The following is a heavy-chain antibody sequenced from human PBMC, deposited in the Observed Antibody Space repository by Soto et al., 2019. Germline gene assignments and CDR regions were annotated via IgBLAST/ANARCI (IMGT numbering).Heavy chain of an antibody. Sequence: GGSLRLSCAASGFTVSSNYMSWVRQAPGKGLEWVSVIYSGGSTYYADSVKGRFTISRDNSKNTLYLQMNSLRAEDTAVYYCARGGSSSWYYYYGMDVWGQGTTVTVSS. D-gene: IGHD6-13*01. CDR3: ARGGSSSWYYYYGMDV. CDR1: GFTVSSNY. V-gene: IGHV3-66*01. J-gene: IGHJ6*02. CDR2: IYSGGST.